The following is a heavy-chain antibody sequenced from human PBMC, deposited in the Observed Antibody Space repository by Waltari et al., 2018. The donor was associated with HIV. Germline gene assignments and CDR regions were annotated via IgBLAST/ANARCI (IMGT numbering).Heavy chain of an antibody. J-gene: IGHJ6*02. CDR1: GFTFSSYW. Sequence: EVQLVESGGGLVQPGGSLRLSCAASGFTFSSYWMYWVRQAPGKGLVWVSLINSVRESTSYPDSVNGRFTISRDTAKNSLYLQMNSLRAEDTAVYYWASTLFSGSYPYYYYGMDVWGQGTTVTVSS. CDR3: ASTLFSGSYPYYYYGMDV. CDR2: INSVREST. D-gene: IGHD1-26*01. V-gene: IGHV3-74*01.